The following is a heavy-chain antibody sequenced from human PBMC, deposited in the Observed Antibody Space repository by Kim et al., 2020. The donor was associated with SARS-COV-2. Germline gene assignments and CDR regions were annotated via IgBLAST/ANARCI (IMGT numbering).Heavy chain of an antibody. D-gene: IGHD6-13*01. J-gene: IGHJ5*02. CDR3: AKDKIAAAGTSWFDP. Sequence: SVKGRFTISRDNSKNSLYLQMNNLRPEDTALYYCAKDKIAAAGTSWFDPWGQGTLVTVSS. V-gene: IGHV3-43*01.